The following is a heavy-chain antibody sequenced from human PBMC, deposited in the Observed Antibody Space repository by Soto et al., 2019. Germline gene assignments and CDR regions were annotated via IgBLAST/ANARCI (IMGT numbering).Heavy chain of an antibody. D-gene: IGHD2-15*01. J-gene: IGHJ5*02. Sequence: WETLSLTCAVYGGSFSGYYWSWIRQPPGKGLEWIGEINHSGSTNYNPSLKSRVTISVDTSKNQFSLKLSSVTAADTAVYYCARGRYCSGGSCSRRRNWFDPWGQGTLVTVSS. CDR3: ARGRYCSGGSCSRRRNWFDP. CDR1: GGSFSGYY. CDR2: INHSGST. V-gene: IGHV4-34*01.